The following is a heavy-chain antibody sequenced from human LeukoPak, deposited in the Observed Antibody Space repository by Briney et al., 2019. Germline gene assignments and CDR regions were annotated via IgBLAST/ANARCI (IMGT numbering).Heavy chain of an antibody. CDR3: ARTSSSWYYFDY. J-gene: IGHJ4*02. CDR1: GYTFTGYY. V-gene: IGHV1-2*02. CDR2: INPNSGGT. D-gene: IGHD6-13*01. Sequence: ASVKVSCKASGYTFTGYYMHWVRQAPGQGLEWMGWINPNSGGTNYAQKFQGRVTMTRDTSTSTAYMELSRLRSDDTAVYYCARTSSSWYYFDYWGQGTLVTVSS.